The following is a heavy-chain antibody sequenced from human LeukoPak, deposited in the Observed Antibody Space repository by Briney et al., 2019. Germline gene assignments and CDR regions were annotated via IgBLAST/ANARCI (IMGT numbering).Heavy chain of an antibody. CDR3: AKDFPPPGIYWRGPTFFLSEI. CDR2: ISGSGGNT. V-gene: IGHV3-23*01. D-gene: IGHD5-12*01. Sequence: GGSLRLSCVASGLTFNKYAMNWVRQTPGKGLEWVSAISGSGGNTYYADSVKGRFTISRDNSKNTLYLQMNTLTAEDTAVYYCAKDFPPPGIYWRGPTFFLSEIWGQGTLVTVSS. J-gene: IGHJ4*02. CDR1: GLTFNKYA.